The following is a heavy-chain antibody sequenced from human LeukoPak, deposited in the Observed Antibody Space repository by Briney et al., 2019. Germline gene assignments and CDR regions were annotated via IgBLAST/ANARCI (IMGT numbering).Heavy chain of an antibody. CDR1: SGSISGAISRYY. V-gene: IGHV4-61*01. CDR3: AGGGYCSISDCSAPLFDW. Sequence: SETLSLSCTVSSGSISGAISRYYWNWVRQTPGKGLEWIVYILSSVRRTYNPSLKGRATLSLDTSWSQFSLKLTSLTAADTAVYYCAGGGYCSISDCSAPLFDWWGQGSLVTVSS. J-gene: IGHJ4*02. CDR2: ILSSVRR. D-gene: IGHD2-2*01.